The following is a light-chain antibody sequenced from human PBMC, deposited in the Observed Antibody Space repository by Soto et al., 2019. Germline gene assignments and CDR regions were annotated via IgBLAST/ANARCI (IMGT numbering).Light chain of an antibody. Sequence: EIVMTQSPATLSVSPGERATLSCRASQSVSATYLAWYQQKPGQSPRLLIYDASHRATGVPARFSGSGSGTDFTLTISGLEPEDFAVYYCQQRSVWPITFGQGTRLEI. CDR2: DAS. J-gene: IGKJ5*01. CDR1: QSVSATY. V-gene: IGKV3-11*01. CDR3: QQRSVWPIT.